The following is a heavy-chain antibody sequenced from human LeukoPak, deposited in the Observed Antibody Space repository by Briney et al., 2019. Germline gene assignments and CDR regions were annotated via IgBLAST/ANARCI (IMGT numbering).Heavy chain of an antibody. V-gene: IGHV3-30*02. D-gene: IGHD2-2*01. J-gene: IGHJ6*03. CDR1: GFTFSSYG. CDR3: AKVGGYCSSTSCYAPNYMDV. Sequence: GGSLRLSCAASGFTFSSYGMHWVRQAPGKGLEWVAFIRYDGSNKYYADSVKGRFTISRDNSKNTLYLQMNSLRAEDTAVYYCAKVGGYCSSTSCYAPNYMDVWGKGTTVTVSS. CDR2: IRYDGSNK.